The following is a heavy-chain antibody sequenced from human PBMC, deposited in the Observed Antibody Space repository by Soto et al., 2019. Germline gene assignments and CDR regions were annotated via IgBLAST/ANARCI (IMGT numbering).Heavy chain of an antibody. CDR2: INPNSGGT. V-gene: IGHV1-2*02. D-gene: IGHD2-2*02. CDR3: ARDSCSSTSCYISDY. CDR1: GYTFTGYY. Sequence: GASVKVSCKASGYTFTGYYMHWVRQAPGQGLEWMGWINPNSGGTNYAQKLQGRVTMTTDTSTSTVYMELRSLRSDDTAVYYCARDSCSSTSCYISDYWGQGTLVTVSS. J-gene: IGHJ4*02.